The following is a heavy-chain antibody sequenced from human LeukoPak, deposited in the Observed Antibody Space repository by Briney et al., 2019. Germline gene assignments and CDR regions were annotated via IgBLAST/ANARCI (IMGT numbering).Heavy chain of an antibody. CDR1: GYTFTSYG. J-gene: IGHJ4*02. D-gene: IGHD6-19*01. CDR2: ISAYNGNT. Sequence: ASVKVSCKASGYTFTSYGISWVRQAPGQGLEWMGWISAYNGNTNYAQKLRGRVTMTTDTSTSTAYMELRSLRSDDTAVYYCARDRTVAGPLGYWGQGTLVTVSS. CDR3: ARDRTVAGPLGY. V-gene: IGHV1-18*01.